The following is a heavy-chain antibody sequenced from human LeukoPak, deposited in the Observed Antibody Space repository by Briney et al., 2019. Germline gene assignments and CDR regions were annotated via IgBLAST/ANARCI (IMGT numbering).Heavy chain of an antibody. V-gene: IGHV3-21*01. CDR3: ARTITMVRGVILYYYYYMDV. D-gene: IGHD3-10*01. Sequence: PGGSLRLSCAASGFTFSSYSMNWVRQAPGKGLEWVSSISSSSSYIYYADSVKGRFTISRDNAKNSLYLQMNGLRAEDTALYYCARTITMVRGVILYYYYYMDVWGKGTTVTVSS. J-gene: IGHJ6*03. CDR1: GFTFSSYS. CDR2: ISSSSSYI.